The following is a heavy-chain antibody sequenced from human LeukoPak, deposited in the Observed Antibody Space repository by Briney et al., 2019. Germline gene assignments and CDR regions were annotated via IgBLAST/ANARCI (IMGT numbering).Heavy chain of an antibody. CDR1: GGSVSGYY. CDR2: VYYSGST. J-gene: IGHJ5*02. D-gene: IGHD1-14*01. Sequence: PSETLSLTCVVSGGSVSGYYWGWIRQPPGRGLEWIGYVYYSGSTNYNPSFKSRITISVDTSRNQFSLQLSSVTAADTAVYYCAREYTRNWFDPWGQGTLVTVSS. CDR3: AREYTRNWFDP. V-gene: IGHV4-59*02.